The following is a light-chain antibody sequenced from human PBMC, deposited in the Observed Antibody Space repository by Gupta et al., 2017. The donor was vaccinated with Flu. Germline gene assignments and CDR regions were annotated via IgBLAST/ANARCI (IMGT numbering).Light chain of an antibody. CDR3: QRDYSTWWT. CDR1: QSVLYSSNNKNY. V-gene: IGKV4-1*01. Sequence: SLGERATINCKSSQSVLYSSNNKNYLAWYQQKSGQPPKLLIYWASTRESGVPDRFSGSGSGTDFTLTISSLQAEDVAVYYCQRDYSTWWTFGQGTKVEIK. CDR2: WAS. J-gene: IGKJ1*01.